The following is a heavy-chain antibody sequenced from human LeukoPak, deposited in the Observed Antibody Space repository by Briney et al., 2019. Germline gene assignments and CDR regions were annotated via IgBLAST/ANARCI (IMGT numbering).Heavy chain of an antibody. V-gene: IGHV3-21*01. CDR3: ARAHSSLFGDY. J-gene: IGHJ4*02. D-gene: IGHD6-13*01. CDR2: ISSSSSYI. CDR1: GFTFSSYS. Sequence: GGSPRLSCAASGFTFSSYSMNWVRQAPGKGLEWVSSISSSSSYIYYADSVKGRFTISRDNAKNSLYLQMNSLRAEDTAVYYCARAHSSLFGDYWGQGTLVTVSS.